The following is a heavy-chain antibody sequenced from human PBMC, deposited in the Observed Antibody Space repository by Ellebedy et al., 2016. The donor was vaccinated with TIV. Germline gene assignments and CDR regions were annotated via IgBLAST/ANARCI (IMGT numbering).Heavy chain of an antibody. CDR3: ARDVLVSVVVTATAFDY. J-gene: IGHJ4*02. D-gene: IGHD2-21*02. Sequence: PGGSLRLSCAASGFTVSSNYMSWVRQAPGKGLEWVSYISSSSSTIYYADSVKGRFTISRDNAKNSLYLQMNSLRDEDTAVYYCARDVLVSVVVTATAFDYWGQGTLVTVSS. V-gene: IGHV3-48*02. CDR1: GFTVSSNY. CDR2: ISSSSSTI.